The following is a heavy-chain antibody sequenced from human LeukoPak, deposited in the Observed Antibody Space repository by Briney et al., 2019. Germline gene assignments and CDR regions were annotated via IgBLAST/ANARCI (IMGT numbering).Heavy chain of an antibody. J-gene: IGHJ4*02. CDR2: IYSGGST. V-gene: IGHV3-66*01. D-gene: IGHD6-13*01. Sequence: GGSLRLSCAASGFTVSSNYMSWIRQAPGKGLEWVSVIYSGGSTYYADSVKGRFTISRDNSKNTLYLQMNSLRAEDTAVYYCASASWYETPFDYWGQGTLVTVSS. CDR1: GFTVSSNY. CDR3: ASASWYETPFDY.